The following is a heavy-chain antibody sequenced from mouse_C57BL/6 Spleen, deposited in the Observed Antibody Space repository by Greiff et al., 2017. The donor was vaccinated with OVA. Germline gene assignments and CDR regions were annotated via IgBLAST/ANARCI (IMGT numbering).Heavy chain of an antibody. Sequence: EVQVVESEGGLVQPGSSMKLSCTASGFTFSDYYMAWVRQVPEKGLEWVANINYDGSSTYYLDSLKSRFIISRDNAKNILYLQMSSLKSEDTATYYCAREELRRYFDVWGTGTTVTVSS. D-gene: IGHD2-4*01. J-gene: IGHJ1*03. CDR1: GFTFSDYY. CDR2: INYDGSST. V-gene: IGHV5-16*01. CDR3: AREELRRYFDV.